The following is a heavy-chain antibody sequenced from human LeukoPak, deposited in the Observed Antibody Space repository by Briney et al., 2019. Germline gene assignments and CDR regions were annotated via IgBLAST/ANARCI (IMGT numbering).Heavy chain of an antibody. CDR1: GGSISSSNW. D-gene: IGHD5-12*01. CDR2: IYHSGST. V-gene: IGHV4-4*02. CDR3: ARTNMATSDFDY. J-gene: IGHJ4*02. Sequence: SETLSLTCAVSGGSISSSNWWSWVRQPPGKGLEWIGEIYHSGSTNYNPSLKSRVTISVDTSKNQFSLKLSSVTAADTAVYYCARTNMATSDFDYWGQGTLVTVSS.